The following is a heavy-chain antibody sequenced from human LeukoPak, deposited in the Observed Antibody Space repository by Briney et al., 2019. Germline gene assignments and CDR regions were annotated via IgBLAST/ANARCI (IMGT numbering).Heavy chain of an antibody. CDR3: ARHDGSSWSY. J-gene: IGHJ1*01. CDR2: IYVSGRT. CDR1: SGSINNYY. D-gene: IGHD6-13*01. V-gene: IGHV4-59*08. Sequence: PSETLSLTCSVSSGSINNYYWSWIRQPPGKGLEWIGYIYVSGRTDYSPSLKSRITISGDTSKNQISLNLRSVTAADTAVYYCARHDGSSWSYWGPGILVTVSA.